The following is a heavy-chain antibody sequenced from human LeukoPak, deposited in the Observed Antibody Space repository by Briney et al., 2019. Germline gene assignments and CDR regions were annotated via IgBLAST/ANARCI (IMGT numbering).Heavy chain of an antibody. V-gene: IGHV3-53*01. CDR3: ARGHYVGSRF. J-gene: IGHJ4*02. D-gene: IGHD3-10*02. CDR2: MHSGGTT. Sequence: TGVSQTLPCAAWGLTVCPNHIMGPRQATGKALEWVSVMHSGGTTYYADSVRGRFTISRDNSKNTLYLQMNSLRAEDTAVYYCARGHYVGSRFWGQGTLVTVSS. CDR1: GLTVCPNH.